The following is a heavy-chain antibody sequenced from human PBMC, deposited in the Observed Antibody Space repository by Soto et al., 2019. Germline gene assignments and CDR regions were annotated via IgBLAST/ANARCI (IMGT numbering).Heavy chain of an antibody. Sequence: SVKVSCKASGGTFSSYAISWVGQAPGQGLEWMGGIIYIFGTANYSQKFQGTVTITADKSTNTAYMELSSLRSKDMDVYYCASSFDYGDYRRAFDIWGQGTMVTVSS. D-gene: IGHD4-17*01. CDR1: GGTFSSYA. CDR3: ASSFDYGDYRRAFDI. V-gene: IGHV1-69*06. J-gene: IGHJ3*02. CDR2: IIYIFGTA.